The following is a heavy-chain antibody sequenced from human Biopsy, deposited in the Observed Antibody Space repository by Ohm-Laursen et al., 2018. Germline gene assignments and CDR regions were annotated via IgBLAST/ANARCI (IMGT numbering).Heavy chain of an antibody. V-gene: IGHV4-30-4*01. D-gene: IGHD4-23*01. CDR2: ALFTGTT. CDR1: GVSMRRYDVY. CDR3: ARQTAYAGDRRDELDS. J-gene: IGHJ3*02. Sequence: SQTLSLTCSVSGVSMRRYDVYCNWIRQGPGKGLQWIGTALFTGTTYYNPGIRGRLPLSIDTSMKQMTLKLWSVSVADTAVYYCARQTAYAGDRRDELDSWG.